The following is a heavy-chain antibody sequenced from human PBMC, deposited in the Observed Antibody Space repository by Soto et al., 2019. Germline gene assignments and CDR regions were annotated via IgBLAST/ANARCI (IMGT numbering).Heavy chain of an antibody. Sequence: QVQLVQSGAEVTKPGSSVKVSCKASGGTFSSYAISWVRQAPGQGLEWMGGIIPIFGTANYAQKFQGRVMITADKSTSTAKMELSSMRSEDTAVYYCAREHTSLGYCSGGSCRAMFDRWGQGPLVTVSS. CDR1: GGTFSSYA. D-gene: IGHD2-15*01. CDR2: IIPIFGTA. V-gene: IGHV1-69*06. J-gene: IGHJ5*02. CDR3: AREHTSLGYCSGGSCRAMFDR.